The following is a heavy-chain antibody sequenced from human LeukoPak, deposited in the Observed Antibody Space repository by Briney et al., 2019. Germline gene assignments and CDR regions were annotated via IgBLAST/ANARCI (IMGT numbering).Heavy chain of an antibody. CDR1: GGSISSGSYY. Sequence: SQTLSLTCTVSGGSISSGSYYWSWIRQPAGKGLEWIGRIYTSGSTNYNPSLKSRVTISVDTSKNQFSLKLSSVTAADTAVYYCARGVGNVAVVPAALDAFDIWGQGTMVTVSS. J-gene: IGHJ3*02. CDR3: ARGVGNVAVVPAALDAFDI. CDR2: IYTSGST. D-gene: IGHD2-2*01. V-gene: IGHV4-61*02.